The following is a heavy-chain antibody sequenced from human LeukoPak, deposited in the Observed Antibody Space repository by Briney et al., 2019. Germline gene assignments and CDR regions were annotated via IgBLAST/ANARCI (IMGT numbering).Heavy chain of an antibody. Sequence: PGGSLRLSCAAFGFTFSSYAMSWVRQAPGKGLEWVSAISGSGGSTYYADSVKGRFTISRDNSKNTLYLQMNSLRAEDTAVYYCAKVLHLVGARYFDYWGQGTLVTVSS. V-gene: IGHV3-23*01. CDR2: ISGSGGST. D-gene: IGHD1-26*01. CDR1: GFTFSSYA. J-gene: IGHJ4*02. CDR3: AKVLHLVGARYFDY.